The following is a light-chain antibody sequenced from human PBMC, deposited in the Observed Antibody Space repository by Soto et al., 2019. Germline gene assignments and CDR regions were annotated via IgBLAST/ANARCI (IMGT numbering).Light chain of an antibody. CDR1: QDISSY. V-gene: IGKV1-9*01. Sequence: DIQLTQSPSFLSASVGDRVTITCRASQDISSYLAWYQQIPGKVPKLLIYAASSLQSGVPSRFSGSGSGTEFTLSISSLQPEDFATYYCQQRNGYPITFGQGTRLEIK. CDR3: QQRNGYPIT. J-gene: IGKJ5*01. CDR2: AAS.